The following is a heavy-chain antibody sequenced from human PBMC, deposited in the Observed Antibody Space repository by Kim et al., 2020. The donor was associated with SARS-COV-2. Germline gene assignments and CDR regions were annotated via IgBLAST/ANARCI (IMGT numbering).Heavy chain of an antibody. V-gene: IGHV3-7*01. J-gene: IGHJ2*01. D-gene: IGHD4-17*01. CDR3: ARGVYGDYSNWYFDL. Sequence: GGSLRLSCAASGFTFSSYWMSWVRQAPGKGLEWVANIKQDGSEKYYVDSVKGRFTISRDNAKNSLYLQMNSLRAEDTAVYYCARGVYGDYSNWYFDLWGRGTLVTVSS. CDR2: IKQDGSEK. CDR1: GFTFSSYW.